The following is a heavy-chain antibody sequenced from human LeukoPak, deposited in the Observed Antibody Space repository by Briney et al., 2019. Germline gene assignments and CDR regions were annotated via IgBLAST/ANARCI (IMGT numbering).Heavy chain of an antibody. CDR3: ARGSYRSSTSCYGYGMDV. D-gene: IGHD2-2*01. CDR2: IYYSGST. Sequence: PSETLSLTCTVSGDSISSYYWSWIRQPPGKGLEWIGYIYYSGSTTYNPSLKSRLTISVDTSKNHFSLRLSSVTAADTAVYYCARGSYRSSTSCYGYGMDVWGQGTTVTVSS. J-gene: IGHJ6*02. CDR1: GDSISSYY. V-gene: IGHV4-59*01.